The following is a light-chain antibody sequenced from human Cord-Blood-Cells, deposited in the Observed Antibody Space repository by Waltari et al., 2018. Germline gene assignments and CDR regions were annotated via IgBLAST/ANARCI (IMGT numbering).Light chain of an antibody. Sequence: EIVLTQSPATLSLSPGERAPLSCRASQSVSSSYLAWYQQKPGQAPRLLIYGASSRATGIPDRFSGSGSGTDFTLTISRLEPEDFAVYYCQQYGSSLYSFGQGTKLEIK. V-gene: IGKV3-20*01. CDR1: QSVSSSY. J-gene: IGKJ2*03. CDR2: GAS. CDR3: QQYGSSLYS.